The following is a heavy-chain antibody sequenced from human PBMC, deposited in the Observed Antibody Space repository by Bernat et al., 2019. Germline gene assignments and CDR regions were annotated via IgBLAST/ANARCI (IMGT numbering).Heavy chain of an antibody. CDR1: GFIFTSYA. CDR2: INAGNGNT. D-gene: IGHD1-1*01. V-gene: IGHV1-3*01. CDR3: ARGRPTYYYYMDV. J-gene: IGHJ6*03. Sequence: QVQVVQSGAEVKKPGASVKVSCQASGFIFTSYATQWVRQAPGQRLEWMGWINAGNGNTKYSQKFQGRVTITRDTSASTAYMELSSLRAEDTAVYYCARGRPTYYYYMDVWGKGTTVTVSS.